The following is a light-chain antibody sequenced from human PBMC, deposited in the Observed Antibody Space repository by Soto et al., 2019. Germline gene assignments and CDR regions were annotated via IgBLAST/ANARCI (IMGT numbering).Light chain of an antibody. Sequence: QSVLTQPPSVSGAPVQRVTISCTGSSSNIGAGYDVHWYQQLPGTAPKLLIYGNSNRPSGVPDRFSGSKSGTSASLAITGLQAEDEADYYCQSYDSSLSGSYVFGTGTKVT. V-gene: IGLV1-40*01. J-gene: IGLJ1*01. CDR3: QSYDSSLSGSYV. CDR2: GNS. CDR1: SSNIGAGYD.